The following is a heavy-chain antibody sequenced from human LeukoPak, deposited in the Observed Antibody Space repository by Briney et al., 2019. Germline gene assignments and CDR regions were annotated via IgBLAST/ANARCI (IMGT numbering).Heavy chain of an antibody. D-gene: IGHD3-22*01. J-gene: IGHJ4*02. V-gene: IGHV1-46*01. Sequence: ASVKVSCKASGYTFTSYYMHWVRQAPGQGLEWMGIINPSGGSTGYAQKFQGRVTMTRDTSTSTVYMELSSLRSEDTAVYYCARERYYDSSGYNGYFDYWGQGTLVTVSS. CDR2: INPSGGST. CDR1: GYTFTSYY. CDR3: ARERYYDSSGYNGYFDY.